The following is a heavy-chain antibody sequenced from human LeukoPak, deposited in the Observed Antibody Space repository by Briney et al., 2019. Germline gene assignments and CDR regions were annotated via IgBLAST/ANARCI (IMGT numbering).Heavy chain of an antibody. Sequence: PLETLSLTCTVSGGSISSGGYNWTWIPQPQGKGLSGIGYFNYSGSTYYNPSLKSRVTISVDTSKNQFSLKLSSVTAADTAVYYCARQTGGIAAAGKGTFDYWGQGTLVTVSS. CDR3: ARQTGGIAAAGKGTFDY. CDR2: FNYSGST. CDR1: GGSISSGGYN. J-gene: IGHJ4*02. V-gene: IGHV4-31*03. D-gene: IGHD6-13*01.